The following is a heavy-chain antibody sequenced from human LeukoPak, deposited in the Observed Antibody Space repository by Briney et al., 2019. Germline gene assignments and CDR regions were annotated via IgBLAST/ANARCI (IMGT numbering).Heavy chain of an antibody. Sequence: GGSLRLSCAASGFTFSSHGIHWVRQAPGKGLEWVAFIRYDGSSKYNADSVKGRFTISRDNSKNTVYLQMSSLRAEDTAVYYCAKDMGGLLAKHYLDYWGQGTLVTVSS. CDR1: GFTFSSHG. CDR3: AKDMGGLLAKHYLDY. V-gene: IGHV3-30*02. J-gene: IGHJ4*02. D-gene: IGHD1-26*01. CDR2: IRYDGSSK.